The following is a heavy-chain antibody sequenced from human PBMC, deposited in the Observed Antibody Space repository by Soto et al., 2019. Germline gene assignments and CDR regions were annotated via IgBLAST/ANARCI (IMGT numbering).Heavy chain of an antibody. Sequence: QVQLVESGGGVVQPGRSLRLSCAASGFTFSSYPLHWVRQAPGKGLEWVAVISYDGSNKYYADSVKGRFTISRDNSKNTLYLQMNSLRAEDTAVYYCAREYYDFWSGYPSPFRNWGQGTMVTVSS. CDR3: AREYYDFWSGYPSPFRN. J-gene: IGHJ3*01. CDR1: GFTFSSYP. D-gene: IGHD3-3*01. V-gene: IGHV3-30-3*01. CDR2: ISYDGSNK.